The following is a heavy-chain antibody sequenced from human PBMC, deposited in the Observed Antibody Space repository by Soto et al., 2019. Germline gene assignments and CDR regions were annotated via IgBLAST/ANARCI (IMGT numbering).Heavy chain of an antibody. CDR3: ARLNGDPLARSHYYMGV. Sequence: GESLKISCKGSGYSFTSYWIGWVRQVPGKGLEWMAIIYPGDSDTRYSPSFQGQVTISADKSISTAYLKWSGLKASDTAMYFCARLNGDPLARSHYYMGVWGKGTTVTVSS. CDR1: GYSFTSYW. CDR2: IYPGDSDT. D-gene: IGHD4-17*01. J-gene: IGHJ6*03. V-gene: IGHV5-51*01.